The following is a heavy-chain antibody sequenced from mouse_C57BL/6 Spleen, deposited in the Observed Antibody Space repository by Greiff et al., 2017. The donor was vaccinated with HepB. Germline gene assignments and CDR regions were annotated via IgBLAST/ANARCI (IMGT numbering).Heavy chain of an antibody. Sequence: QVQLKESGPELVKPGASVKISCKASGYAFSSSWMNWVKQRPGKGLEWIGRIYPGDGDTNYNGKFKGKATLTADKSSSTAYMQLSSLTSEDSAVYFCARDYSNFGRFAYWGQGTLVTVSA. CDR3: ARDYSNFGRFAY. D-gene: IGHD2-5*01. CDR1: GYAFSSSW. CDR2: IYPGDGDT. J-gene: IGHJ3*01. V-gene: IGHV1-82*01.